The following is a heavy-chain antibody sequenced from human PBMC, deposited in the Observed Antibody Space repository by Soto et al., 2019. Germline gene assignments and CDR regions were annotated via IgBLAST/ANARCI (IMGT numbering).Heavy chain of an antibody. CDR3: AKDSPYYYDSSGSKGHDAFDI. D-gene: IGHD3-22*01. J-gene: IGHJ3*02. V-gene: IGHV3-23*01. CDR1: GFTLSSYA. Sequence: GGSLRLSCAASGFTLSSYAMSWVRQAPGKGLEWVSAISGSGGSTCYADSVKGRFTISRDNSKNTLYLQMNSLRAEDTAVYYCAKDSPYYYDSSGSKGHDAFDIWGQGTMVTVSS. CDR2: ISGSGGST.